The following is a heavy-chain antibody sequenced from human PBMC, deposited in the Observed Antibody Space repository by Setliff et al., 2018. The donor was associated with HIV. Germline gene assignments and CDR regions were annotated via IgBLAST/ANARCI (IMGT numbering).Heavy chain of an antibody. CDR2: IYYSGST. Sequence: SETLSFTCSVSGGSITSYYWSWVRQPPGKGLEWIGYIYYSGSTNYNASLKSRVTISVDTSKNQFSLKLSSVTAADTAVYYCAILKGTNCPIWGQGTMVTV. CDR1: GGSITSYY. D-gene: IGHD7-27*01. V-gene: IGHV4-59*01. CDR3: AILKGTNCPI. J-gene: IGHJ3*02.